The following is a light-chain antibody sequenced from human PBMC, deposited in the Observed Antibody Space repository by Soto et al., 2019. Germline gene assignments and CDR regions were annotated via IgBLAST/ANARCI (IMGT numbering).Light chain of an antibody. CDR2: DAS. CDR1: QSVSSY. J-gene: IGKJ1*01. CDR3: QQRSNWPRWT. Sequence: EIVLTQSPATLSLSPGERATLSCRASQSVSSYLAWYQQKPGQAPRLLIYDASNRATGIPARFSGSGSGTDVTLTISRLEPEDFGVYYCQQRSNWPRWTFGQGNKVEIK. V-gene: IGKV3-11*01.